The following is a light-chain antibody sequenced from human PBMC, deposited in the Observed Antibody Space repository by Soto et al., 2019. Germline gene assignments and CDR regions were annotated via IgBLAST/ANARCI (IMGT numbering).Light chain of an antibody. J-gene: IGKJ3*01. Sequence: DIQLTQSPSFLSASVGDRVTITCRASQGISSYLAWYQQKPGKAPKLLIYAASTLQSGVPSRFSGSGSGTEFTLTIISVQPEHFATYYCQQLNSYPLFGPGTKVDIK. CDR2: AAS. CDR3: QQLNSYPL. V-gene: IGKV1-9*01. CDR1: QGISSY.